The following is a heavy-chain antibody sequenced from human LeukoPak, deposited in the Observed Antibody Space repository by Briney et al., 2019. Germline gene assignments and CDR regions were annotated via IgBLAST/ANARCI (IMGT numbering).Heavy chain of an antibody. J-gene: IGHJ5*02. Sequence: PSETLSLTCAVYGGSFSGYYWSWIRQPPGKGLEWIGEINHSGSTNYNPSLKSRVTISVDTSKNQFSLKLSSVTAADTAVYYCARRRITMVRGPRGWFDPWGQGTLVTVSS. CDR2: INHSGST. V-gene: IGHV4-34*01. CDR1: GGSFSGYY. D-gene: IGHD3-10*01. CDR3: ARRRITMVRGPRGWFDP.